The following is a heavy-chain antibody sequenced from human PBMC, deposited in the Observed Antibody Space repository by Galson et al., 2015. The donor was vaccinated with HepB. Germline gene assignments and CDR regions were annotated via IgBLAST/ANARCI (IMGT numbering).Heavy chain of an antibody. CDR3: ARAPNGVGIDY. J-gene: IGHJ4*02. CDR2: IYRTGST. CDR1: GGSISSGDYS. D-gene: IGHD1-1*01. V-gene: IGHV4-30-4*01. Sequence: TLSLTCIVSGGSISSGDYSWSWIRQPPGRGLEWIGYIYRTGSTYYNPSLKSRVTMSVDTSKNQFSLKLSSVTAADTAVYYCARAPNGVGIDYWGQGTLVTVSS.